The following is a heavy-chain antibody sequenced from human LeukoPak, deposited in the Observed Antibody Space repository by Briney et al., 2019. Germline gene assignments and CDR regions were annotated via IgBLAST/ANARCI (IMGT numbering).Heavy chain of an antibody. D-gene: IGHD4-17*01. CDR2: ISYDGSNK. J-gene: IGHJ4*02. V-gene: IGHV3-30-3*01. Sequence: PGGSLRLSCAASGFTFSSYAMHWVRQAPGKGLEWVAVISYDGSNKYYADSVKGRFTISRDNAKNSLYLQMNSLRAEDTALYYCAKDRGGYDYGYQYYFDYWGQGTLVTVSS. CDR3: AKDRGGYDYGYQYYFDY. CDR1: GFTFSSYA.